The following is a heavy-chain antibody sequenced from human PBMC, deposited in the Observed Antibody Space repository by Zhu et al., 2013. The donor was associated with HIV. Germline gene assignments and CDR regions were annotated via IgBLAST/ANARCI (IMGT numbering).Heavy chain of an antibody. V-gene: IGHV1-69*01. D-gene: IGHD1-26*01. Sequence: QAQLVQSGAEVKKPGSSVKVSCKASGGSFSTTTISWVRQAPGQGLEWMGEIIPILDIAKSAQKFQDRVTITADESTSTAYMELSSLRSEDTAVYYCARDQGRLEYSGSYGGMDVVGPRDHGHRLL. J-gene: IGHJ6*02. CDR3: ARDQGRLEYSGSYGGMDV. CDR2: IIPILDIA. CDR1: GGSFSTTT.